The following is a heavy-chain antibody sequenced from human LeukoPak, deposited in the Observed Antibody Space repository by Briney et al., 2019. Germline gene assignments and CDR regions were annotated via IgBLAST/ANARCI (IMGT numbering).Heavy chain of an antibody. CDR1: GYSFTSYW. D-gene: IGHD2-21*02. V-gene: IGHV5-51*01. CDR2: IYPGDSDT. Sequence: GESLKISCKGSGYSFTSYWIGRVRQMPGKGLEWMGIIYPGDSDTRYSPSFQGQVTISADKSISTAYLQWSSLKASDTAMYYCARQTEDSYYYYYGMDVWGQGTTVTVSS. CDR3: ARQTEDSYYYYYGMDV. J-gene: IGHJ6*02.